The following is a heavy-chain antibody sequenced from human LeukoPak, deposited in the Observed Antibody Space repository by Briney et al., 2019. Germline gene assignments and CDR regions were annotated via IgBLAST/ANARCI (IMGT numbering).Heavy chain of an antibody. V-gene: IGHV3-23*01. CDR1: GFTFSNYG. Sequence: AGGSLRLSCAASGFTFSNYGIHWVRQAPGKGLEWVSAISGSGGSTYYADSVKGRFTISRDNSKNTLYLQMSSLRAEDTAVYYCAEDRDYGDYEDWFDPWGQGTLVTVSS. CDR3: AEDRDYGDYEDWFDP. D-gene: IGHD4-17*01. J-gene: IGHJ5*02. CDR2: ISGSGGST.